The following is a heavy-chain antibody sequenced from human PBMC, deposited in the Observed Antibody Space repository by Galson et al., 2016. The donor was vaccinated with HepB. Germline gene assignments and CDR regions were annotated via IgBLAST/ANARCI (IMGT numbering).Heavy chain of an antibody. J-gene: IGHJ4*02. D-gene: IGHD6-19*01. V-gene: IGHV3-23*01. Sequence: SLRLSCAASGFSFSSYAINWVRQAPGKGLEWVSVISGSGGSTYYADSVKGRFTVSRDNSKKTVYLQMNSLRAEDTAVYYCANEYSSGWYRVFDYWGQGTLVTVSS. CDR3: ANEYSSGWYRVFDY. CDR1: GFSFSSYA. CDR2: ISGSGGST.